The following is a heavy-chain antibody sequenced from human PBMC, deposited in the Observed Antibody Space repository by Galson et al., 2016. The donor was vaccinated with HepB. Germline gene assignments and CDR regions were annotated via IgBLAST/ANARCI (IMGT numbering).Heavy chain of an antibody. V-gene: IGHV3-64D*06. CDR3: VKEEYGDFVFDS. J-gene: IGHJ4*02. CDR1: GFSFSTYA. D-gene: IGHD4-17*01. Sequence: SLRLSCAASGFSFSTYAMHWVRQAPGKRPEYVSAISSNGDNTYYADSVKDRFTISRDNSKNTLYLLMSSLRAEDTAVYYCVKEEYGDFVFDSWGQGTLVTVSS. CDR2: ISSNGDNT.